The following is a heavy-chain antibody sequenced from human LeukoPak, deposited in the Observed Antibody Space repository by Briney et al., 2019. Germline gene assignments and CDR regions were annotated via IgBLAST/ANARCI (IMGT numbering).Heavy chain of an antibody. CDR3: AREYYGDYGENYFDY. CDR2: IYYSGST. CDR1: GGSISSSSYY. V-gene: IGHV4-39*07. J-gene: IGHJ4*02. Sequence: SETLSLTCTVSGGSISSSSYYWGWIRQPPGKGLEWIGSIYYSGSTYYNPSLKSRVTISVDTSKNQFSLKLSSVTAADTAVYYCAREYYGDYGENYFDYWGQGTLVTVSS. D-gene: IGHD4-17*01.